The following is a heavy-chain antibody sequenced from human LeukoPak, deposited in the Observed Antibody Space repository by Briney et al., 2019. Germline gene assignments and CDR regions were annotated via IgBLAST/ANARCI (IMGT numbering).Heavy chain of an antibody. CDR2: VYYTGSN. J-gene: IGHJ4*02. D-gene: IGHD2-15*01. CDR3: ARHERTSYCNGGSCELLDD. V-gene: IGHV4-39*01. Sequence: PSETLSLTCTVSGGSIISVTDYWGWIRQPPGKGLEWIGVVYYTGSNYNNPSLKRRVTLSVDTSKNQFALKLSSVTAADTAVYYCARHERTSYCNGGSCELLDDWGQGTKVTVFS. CDR1: GGSIISVTDY.